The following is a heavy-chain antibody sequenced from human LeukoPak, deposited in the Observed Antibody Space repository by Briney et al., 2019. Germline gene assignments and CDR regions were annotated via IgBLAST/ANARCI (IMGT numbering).Heavy chain of an antibody. V-gene: IGHV3-23*01. CDR1: GITFGSYA. J-gene: IGHJ4*02. CDR2: IRNSGVST. Sequence: GGSLRLSCAASGITFGSYAMNWVRQAPGKGLEWVSTIRNSGVSTYYADSVKGRFTISRDNSKSTLYLQMNSLRAEDTAVYYCAKRWPLDYWGQGTLVTVSS. D-gene: IGHD5-24*01. CDR3: AKRWPLDY.